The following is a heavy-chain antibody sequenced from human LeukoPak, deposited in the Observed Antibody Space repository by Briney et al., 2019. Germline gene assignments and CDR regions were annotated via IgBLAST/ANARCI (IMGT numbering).Heavy chain of an antibody. CDR2: ISSSSSYI. V-gene: IGHV3-21*01. CDR1: GFTFSSYS. J-gene: IGHJ5*02. D-gene: IGHD2-2*01. CDR3: AREGQLPFDWFDP. Sequence: GGSLRLSCAASGFTFSSYSMNWVRQAPGKGLEWVSSISSSSSYIYYADSVKGRFTISRDNAKNSLYLQMNSLRAEDTAVYYCAREGQLPFDWFDPWGQGTLVTVPS.